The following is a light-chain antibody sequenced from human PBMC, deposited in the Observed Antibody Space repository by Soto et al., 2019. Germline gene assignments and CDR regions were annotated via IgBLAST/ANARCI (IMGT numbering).Light chain of an antibody. CDR3: LHDYSFPWT. CDR1: QGIKND. J-gene: IGKJ1*01. CDR2: AAS. Sequence: AIQMTQAPSSLSASVTDRVTITCRASQGIKNDLGWYQQKPGKAPELLIYAASSLQSGVPSRFSGSGSGTHFTLTISSLQPEDVATYYCLHDYSFPWTFGQGTKVDI. V-gene: IGKV1-6*01.